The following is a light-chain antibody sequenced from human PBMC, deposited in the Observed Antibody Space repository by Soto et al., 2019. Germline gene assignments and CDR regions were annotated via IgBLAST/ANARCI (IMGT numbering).Light chain of an antibody. CDR3: QQYYSYPPYT. CDR2: AAS. Sequence: AIRMTQAPSSFSASTGDRVTITCRASQGISSYLAWYQQKPGKAPKLLIYAASTLQSGVPSRFSGSGSGIDFTLTISCLQSEDFATYYCQQYYSYPPYTFGQGTKPEIK. V-gene: IGKV1-8*01. J-gene: IGKJ2*01. CDR1: QGISSY.